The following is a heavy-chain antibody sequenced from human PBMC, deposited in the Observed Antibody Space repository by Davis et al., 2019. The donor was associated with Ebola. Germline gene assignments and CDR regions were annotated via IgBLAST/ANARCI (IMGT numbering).Heavy chain of an antibody. V-gene: IGHV1-2*06. CDR3: ATTSGIGAGNCGMDV. CDR1: GYTFTGYY. Sequence: ASVKVSCKASGYTFTGYYMHWVRQAPGQGLEWLGRINPNSGGTNYAQKFQGRVTMTRDTSISTAYMELRRLRSDNTAVYCGATTSGIGAGNCGMDVWGKGTPVTVSS. CDR2: INPNSGGT. J-gene: IGHJ6*04. D-gene: IGHD6-13*01.